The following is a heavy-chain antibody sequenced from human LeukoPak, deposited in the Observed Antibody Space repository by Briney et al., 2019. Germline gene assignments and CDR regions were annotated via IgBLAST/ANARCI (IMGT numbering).Heavy chain of an antibody. CDR1: GYTFTSYG. V-gene: IGHV1-18*01. D-gene: IGHD3-3*01. J-gene: IGHJ6*03. Sequence: GASVKVSCKASGYTFTSYGISWVRQAPGQGLEWMGWISAYNGNTNYAQKLQGRVTMTTDTSTSTAYMELRSLRSDDTAVYYCARALRPDYDFWSATGYYMDVWGKGTTVTVSS. CDR3: ARALRPDYDFWSATGYYMDV. CDR2: ISAYNGNT.